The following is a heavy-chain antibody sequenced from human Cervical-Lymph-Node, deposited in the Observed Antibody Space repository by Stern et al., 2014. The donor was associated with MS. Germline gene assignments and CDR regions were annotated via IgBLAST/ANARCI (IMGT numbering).Heavy chain of an antibody. Sequence: QVQLQQWGAGLLKPSETLSLTCAVYGGSFSGYYWSWIRQPPGKGLEWIGEINHSGSTNYNPSLKSRVTISVDTSKNQFSLKLSSVTAADTAVYYCARGLHLGAAAVDYWGQGTLVTVSS. CDR2: INHSGST. V-gene: IGHV4-34*01. CDR3: ARGLHLGAAAVDY. J-gene: IGHJ4*02. D-gene: IGHD6-13*01. CDR1: GGSFSGYY.